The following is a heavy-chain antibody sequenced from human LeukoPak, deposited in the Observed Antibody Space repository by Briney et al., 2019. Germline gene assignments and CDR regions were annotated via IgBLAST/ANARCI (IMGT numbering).Heavy chain of an antibody. CDR2: VHYSGTT. CDR3: ATGYGDFRVEGRYFYS. Sequence: SETLSLTCTVSGGFITNYYWSWVRQPPGKGLEFIGYVHYSGTTNYNPSLRSRVTISIDTSKKHFFLKLNSVTAADTAVYYCATGYGDFRVEGRYFYSWGQGTLVTVSS. V-gene: IGHV4-59*01. J-gene: IGHJ4*02. D-gene: IGHD4-17*01. CDR1: GGFITNYY.